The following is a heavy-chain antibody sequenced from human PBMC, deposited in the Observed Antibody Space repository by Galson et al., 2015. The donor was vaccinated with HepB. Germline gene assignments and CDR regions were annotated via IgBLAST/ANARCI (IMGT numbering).Heavy chain of an antibody. CDR2: LTGNGGTT. CDR1: GFTFSNDA. V-gene: IGHV3-64*01. Sequence: SLRLSCAASGFTFSNDAMHWVRQAPGKGPEYVSALTGNGGTTHYANSVKGRFTISGDISRNTMYLQTDSLRPEDMAVYYCARERESSGYFGYFDLWGRGTPVIVSS. D-gene: IGHD3-22*01. CDR3: ARERESSGYFGYFDL. J-gene: IGHJ2*01.